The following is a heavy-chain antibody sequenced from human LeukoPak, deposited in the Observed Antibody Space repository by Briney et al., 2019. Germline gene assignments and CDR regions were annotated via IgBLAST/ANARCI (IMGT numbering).Heavy chain of an antibody. CDR2: IYSGGST. V-gene: IGHV3-66*01. Sequence: GGSLGLSCAASGFTVSSNYMSWVRQAPGKGLEWVSVIYSGGSTYYADSVKGRFTISRDNSKNTLYLQMNSLRAEDTAVYYCASEKNDYYYYGMDVWGQGTTVTVSS. CDR3: ASEKNDYYYYGMDV. CDR1: GFTVSSNY. D-gene: IGHD1-1*01. J-gene: IGHJ6*02.